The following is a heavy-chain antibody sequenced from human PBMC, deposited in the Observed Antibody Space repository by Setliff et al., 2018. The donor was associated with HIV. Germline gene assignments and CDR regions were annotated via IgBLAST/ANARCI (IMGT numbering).Heavy chain of an antibody. CDR3: ARSTLRLQAFDI. CDR2: IYTSGST. Sequence: SETLSLTCTVSGGSISSGSYYWSWIRQPAGKGLDWIGHIYTSGSTNYNPSLKSRVTISVDTSKNQFSLKLSSVTAADTAVFYCARSTLRLQAFDIWGQGTMVTVSS. V-gene: IGHV4-61*09. CDR1: GGSISSGSYY. D-gene: IGHD2-15*01. J-gene: IGHJ3*02.